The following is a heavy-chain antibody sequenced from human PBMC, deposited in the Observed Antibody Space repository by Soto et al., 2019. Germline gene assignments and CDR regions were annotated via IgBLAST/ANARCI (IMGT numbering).Heavy chain of an antibody. CDR2: IYYSGST. V-gene: IGHV4-31*03. J-gene: IGHJ4*02. CDR1: GGSISSGGYY. D-gene: IGHD3-3*01. CDR3: ATLFWSGYYRAY. Sequence: SETLSLTCTVSGGSISSGGYYWSWIRQHPGKGLEWIGYIYYSGSTYYNPSLKSRVTISVDTSKNQFSLKLSSVTAADTAVYYCATLFWSGYYRAYWGQGTLVTVSS.